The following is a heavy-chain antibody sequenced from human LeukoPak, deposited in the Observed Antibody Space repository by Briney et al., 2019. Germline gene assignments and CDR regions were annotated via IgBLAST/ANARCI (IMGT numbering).Heavy chain of an antibody. CDR1: GFTFSSYA. D-gene: IGHD6-13*01. Sequence: GGSLRLSCAASGFTFSSYAMSWARQAPGKGLEWVSAISGSGGSTYYADSVKGRFTISRDNSKNTLYLQMNSPRAEDTAVYYCAKTIAAAGRGYFQHWGQGTLVTVSS. CDR3: AKTIAAAGRGYFQH. J-gene: IGHJ1*01. V-gene: IGHV3-23*01. CDR2: ISGSGGST.